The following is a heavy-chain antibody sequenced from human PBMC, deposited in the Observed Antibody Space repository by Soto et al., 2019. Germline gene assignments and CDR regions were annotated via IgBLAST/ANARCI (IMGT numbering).Heavy chain of an antibody. J-gene: IGHJ4*02. CDR2: IGGSGGSP. V-gene: IGHV3-23*01. Sequence: PGGSLILSCAASGFTFGTYAMSWVRQAPGKGLEWVSAIGGSGGSPSYADSVKGRFTISRDNSKNTLYLQMNSLRAEDTAVYYCTNEDRVGSRKSDYWGQGTLVTVSS. D-gene: IGHD1-26*01. CDR1: GFTFGTYA. CDR3: TNEDRVGSRKSDY.